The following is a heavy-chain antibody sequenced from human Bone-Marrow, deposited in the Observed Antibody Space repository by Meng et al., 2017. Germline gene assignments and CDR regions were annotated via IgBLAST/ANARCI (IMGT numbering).Heavy chain of an antibody. J-gene: IGHJ4*02. Sequence: QVQLQESGPGLVKPSQTLSLTCTVPGGSISSGGYYWSWIRQPPGEGLEWIGYIYDSGNTFYNPSLKSRVTISLDTSKNQFSLKLSSVTAADTAVYYCARGLRGYYDSSGSFDYWGQGTLVTVSS. CDR1: GGSISSGGYY. CDR3: ARGLRGYYDSSGSFDY. V-gene: IGHV4-30-4*01. CDR2: IYDSGNT. D-gene: IGHD3-22*01.